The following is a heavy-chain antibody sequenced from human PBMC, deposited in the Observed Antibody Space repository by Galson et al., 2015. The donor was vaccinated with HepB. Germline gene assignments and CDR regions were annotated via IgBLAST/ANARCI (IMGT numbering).Heavy chain of an antibody. CDR1: GYTFTSYG. CDR2: ISAYNGNT. J-gene: IGHJ3*02. CDR3: ARDSDAFDI. V-gene: IGHV1-18*04. Sequence: SVKVSCKASGYTFTSYGISWVRQAPGQGLEWMGWISAYNGNTNYAQKFQGWVTMTRDTSISTAYMELSRLRSDDTAVYYCARDSDAFDIWGQGTMVTVSS.